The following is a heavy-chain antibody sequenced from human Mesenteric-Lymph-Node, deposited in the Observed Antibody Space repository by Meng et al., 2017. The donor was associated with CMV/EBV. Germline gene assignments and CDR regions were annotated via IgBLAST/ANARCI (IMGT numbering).Heavy chain of an antibody. Sequence: GESLKISCAASGFTFSSYAMNWVRQAPGKGLEWVSTIGGGGSSTHYADSVKGRFTISRDNSKNTLYLQMNNLRAEDTGVYYCAKVWRPPRPTRVSLYYGMDVWGQGTTVTVSS. D-gene: IGHD6-6*01. CDR3: AKVWRPPRPTRVSLYYGMDV. V-gene: IGHV3-23*01. J-gene: IGHJ6*02. CDR2: IGGGGSST. CDR1: GFTFSSYA.